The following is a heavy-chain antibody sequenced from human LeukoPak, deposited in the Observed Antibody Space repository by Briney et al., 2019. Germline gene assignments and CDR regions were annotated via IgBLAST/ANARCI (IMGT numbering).Heavy chain of an antibody. CDR1: GYTFTIYY. V-gene: IGHV1-46*01. J-gene: IGHJ6*02. CDR2: INPSGGST. CDR3: ARPNLYYYDSSGYYPKSFYGMDV. D-gene: IGHD3-22*01. Sequence: ASVTVSCTASGYTFTIYYMHWVRQAPGQGLEWMGIINPSGGSTSYAQKFQGRVTMTRDTSTSTVYMELSSLRSEDTAVYYCARPNLYYYDSSGYYPKSFYGMDVWGQGTTVTVSS.